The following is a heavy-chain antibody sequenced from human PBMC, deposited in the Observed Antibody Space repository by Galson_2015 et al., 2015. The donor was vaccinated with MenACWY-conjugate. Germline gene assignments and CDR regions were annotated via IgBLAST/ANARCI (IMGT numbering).Heavy chain of an antibody. D-gene: IGHD3-10*01. Sequence: SVKVSCKASGYTFTSYSISWVRQAPGQGLEWMGWISAYNGNTNYAQKLQGRVTMTTDTSTSTAYMELRSLRSDDTAVYYCAREWFGKGWFDPWGQGTLVTVSS. J-gene: IGHJ5*02. CDR1: GYTFTSYS. V-gene: IGHV1-18*01. CDR2: ISAYNGNT. CDR3: AREWFGKGWFDP.